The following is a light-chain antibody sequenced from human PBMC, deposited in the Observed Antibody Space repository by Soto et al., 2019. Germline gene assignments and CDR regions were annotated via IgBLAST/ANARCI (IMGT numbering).Light chain of an antibody. CDR1: QGVTTN. J-gene: IGKJ5*01. CDR3: QQYNNWPFS. Sequence: EIVMTQSPASLSVSPGERVTLSCRAGQGVTTNFAWYQQKPGQSPRLLIYDVSTRATGVPARFSGTGSETDFTLTISGLQSEDSAVYFCQQYNNWPFSFGQGTRLEIK. CDR2: DVS. V-gene: IGKV3-15*01.